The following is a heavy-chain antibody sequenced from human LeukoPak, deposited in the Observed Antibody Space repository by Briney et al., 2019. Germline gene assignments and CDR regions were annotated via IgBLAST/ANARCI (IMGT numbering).Heavy chain of an antibody. Sequence: SETLSLTCAVYGGSFSGYYWSWIRQPPGKGLEWIGEINHSGSTNYNPSLKSRVTTSVDTSKNQFSLKLSSVTAADTAVYYCARGLDYDFWSGYLQGFDYWGQGTLVTVSS. J-gene: IGHJ4*02. V-gene: IGHV4-34*01. CDR1: GGSFSGYY. CDR3: ARGLDYDFWSGYLQGFDY. D-gene: IGHD3-3*01. CDR2: INHSGST.